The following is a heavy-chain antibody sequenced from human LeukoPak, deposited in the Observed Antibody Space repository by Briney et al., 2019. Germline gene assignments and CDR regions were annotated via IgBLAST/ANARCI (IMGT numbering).Heavy chain of an antibody. Sequence: ASVKVSCKASGYTFTGYYMHWVRQAPGQGLEWMGWINPNSGGTNYAQKFQGRVTMTRDTSISTAYMELSRLRAEDTAVYYCAKEEEEVVITMIGAGFDYWGQGTLVTVSS. D-gene: IGHD3-22*01. V-gene: IGHV1-2*02. CDR1: GYTFTGYY. CDR2: INPNSGGT. J-gene: IGHJ4*02. CDR3: AKEEEEVVITMIGAGFDY.